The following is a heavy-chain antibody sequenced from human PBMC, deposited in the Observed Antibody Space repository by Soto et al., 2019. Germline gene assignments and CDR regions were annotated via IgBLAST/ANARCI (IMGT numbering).Heavy chain of an antibody. CDR3: ASRWGGAFDI. Sequence: PVGSLRLSCAAPGFTFSSYGMHWVRQAPGKGLEWVAVIWYDGSNKYYADSVKGRFTISRDNSKNTLYLQMNSLRAEDTAVYYCASRWGGAFDIWGQGTMVTVSS. V-gene: IGHV3-33*01. J-gene: IGHJ3*02. D-gene: IGHD3-16*01. CDR1: GFTFSSYG. CDR2: IWYDGSNK.